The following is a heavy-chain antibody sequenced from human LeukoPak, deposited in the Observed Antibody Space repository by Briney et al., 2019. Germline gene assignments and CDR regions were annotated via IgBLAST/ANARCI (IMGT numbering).Heavy chain of an antibody. CDR1: GGSISSGSYY. J-gene: IGHJ4*02. CDR3: ASDGTAAGTSDY. CDR2: IYTSGST. D-gene: IGHD1/OR15-1a*01. Sequence: PSETLSLTCTVSGGSISSGSYYWSWIRQPAGKGLEWIGRIYTSGSTNYNPSLKSRVTISVDTSKNQFSLKPSSVTAADTAVYYCASDGTAAGTSDYWGQGTLVTVSS. V-gene: IGHV4-61*02.